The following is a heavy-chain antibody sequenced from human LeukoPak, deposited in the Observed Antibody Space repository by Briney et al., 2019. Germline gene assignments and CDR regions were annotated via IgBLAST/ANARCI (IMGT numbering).Heavy chain of an antibody. D-gene: IGHD3-9*01. Sequence: PSETLSLTCTVSGGSMRSNSFYWGWNRQPPGKDLEWIGNINYGGHTYYNPSVKSRVTLSVDESKNQFSLNLTSVTAADTALYFCARTHFDSLGWFDPWGQGIQVIVSS. V-gene: IGHV4-39*07. J-gene: IGHJ5*02. CDR1: GGSMRSNSFY. CDR3: ARTHFDSLGWFDP. CDR2: INYGGHT.